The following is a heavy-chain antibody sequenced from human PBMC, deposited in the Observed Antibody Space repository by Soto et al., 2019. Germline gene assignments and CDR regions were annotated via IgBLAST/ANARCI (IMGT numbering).Heavy chain of an antibody. CDR3: ARTYYYDSSGRDWGFEI. D-gene: IGHD3-22*01. CDR1: GFTFDDYA. V-gene: IGHV3-9*01. Sequence: GGSLRLSCAASGFTFDDYAMHWVRQAPGKGLEWVSGISWNSGSIGYADSVKGRFTISRDNAKNSLYLQMNSLRAEDTALYYCARTYYYDSSGRDWGFEIWGQGTMVTVSS. CDR2: ISWNSGSI. J-gene: IGHJ3*02.